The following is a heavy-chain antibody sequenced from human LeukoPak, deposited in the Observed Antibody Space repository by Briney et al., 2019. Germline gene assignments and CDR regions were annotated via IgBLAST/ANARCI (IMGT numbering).Heavy chain of an antibody. J-gene: IGHJ4*02. CDR2: ISYDGSNK. Sequence: PGRSLRLSCAASGFTFSSYGMHWVRQAPGKGLEWVAVISYDGSNKYYADSVKGRFTISRDNSKNTLYLQMNSLRSEDTAVYYCARVGSSSGLLDYWGQGTLVTVSS. V-gene: IGHV3-30*03. CDR3: ARVGSSSGLLDY. CDR1: GFTFSSYG. D-gene: IGHD6-6*01.